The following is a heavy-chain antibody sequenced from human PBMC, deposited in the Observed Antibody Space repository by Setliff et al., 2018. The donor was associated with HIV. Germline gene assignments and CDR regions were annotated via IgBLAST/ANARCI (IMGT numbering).Heavy chain of an antibody. V-gene: IGHV4-39*07. CDR2: IYYSGST. Sequence: SETLSLTCTVSGGSIRSSSYYWGWIRQPPGKGLEWIGSIYYSGSTYYNPSLKSRVTISVDKSKNLFSLKLSSVTAADTAMYYCARIATYYDTSGYLIPYYFDYWGQGTLVTVSS. CDR1: GGSIRSSSYY. CDR3: ARIATYYDTSGYLIPYYFDY. D-gene: IGHD3-22*01. J-gene: IGHJ4*02.